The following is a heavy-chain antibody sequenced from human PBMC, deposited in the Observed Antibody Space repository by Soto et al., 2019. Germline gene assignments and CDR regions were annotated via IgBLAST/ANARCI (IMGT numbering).Heavy chain of an antibody. D-gene: IGHD2-2*01. CDR3: ARDLPRRIVVVPAAIPSDWCDP. J-gene: IGHJ5*02. CDR2: IYTSGST. Sequence: SETLSLTCTVSGGSISSYYWSWIRQPAGKGLEWIGRIYTSGSTNYNPSLKSRVTMSVDTSKNQFSLKLSSVTAADTAVYYCARDLPRRIVVVPAAIPSDWCDPWGKGTLVTVS. CDR1: GGSISSYY. V-gene: IGHV4-4*07.